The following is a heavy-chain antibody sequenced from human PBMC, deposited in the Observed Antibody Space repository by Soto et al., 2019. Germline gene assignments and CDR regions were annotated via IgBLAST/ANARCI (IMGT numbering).Heavy chain of an antibody. CDR1: GFRFTNFW. D-gene: IGHD1-26*01. CDR2: IDPNDSDT. V-gene: IGHV5-10-1*01. Sequence: GESLKISCKASGFRFTNFWISWVRQMPGKGLEWMGKIDPNDSDTKYSPSFHGHVTISVDKSISTAYLHWSSLKASDTAMYFCAREEWELGGHWFHPWGQGTLVTAPQ. CDR3: AREEWELGGHWFHP. J-gene: IGHJ5*02.